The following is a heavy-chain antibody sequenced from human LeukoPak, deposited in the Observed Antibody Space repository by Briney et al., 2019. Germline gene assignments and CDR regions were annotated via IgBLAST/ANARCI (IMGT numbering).Heavy chain of an antibody. CDR2: IYYSGST. CDR1: GGSISSYY. J-gene: IGHJ4*02. D-gene: IGHD1-26*01. CDR3: ARQSGSYWGLVDY. V-gene: IGHV4-59*08. Sequence: KSSETLSLTCTVSGGSISSYYWSWIRQPPGKGLEWIGYIYYSGSTNYNPSLKSRITISVDTSKNQFSLKLSSVTAADTAVYYCARQSGSYWGLVDYWGQGTLVTVSS.